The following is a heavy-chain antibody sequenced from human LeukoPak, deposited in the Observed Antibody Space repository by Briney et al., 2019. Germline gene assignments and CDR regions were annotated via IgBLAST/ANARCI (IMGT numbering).Heavy chain of an antibody. D-gene: IGHD6-6*01. CDR2: ISWNSGGI. Sequence: GGSLRLSCVASGFTFDDYAMHWVRQAPGKGLEWVSGISWNSGGIGYADSVKGRFTISRDNAKHSLYLQMNSLRAEDTALYYCAKDSEYSSSAVFDYWGQGTLVTVSS. J-gene: IGHJ4*02. CDR3: AKDSEYSSSAVFDY. CDR1: GFTFDDYA. V-gene: IGHV3-9*01.